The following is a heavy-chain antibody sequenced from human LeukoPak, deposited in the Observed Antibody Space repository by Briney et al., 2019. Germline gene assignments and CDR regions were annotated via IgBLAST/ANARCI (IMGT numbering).Heavy chain of an antibody. V-gene: IGHV3-21*01. J-gene: IGHJ6*04. CDR2: IRSYSRYI. CDR1: GFTFDTLN. Sequence: GGSLRLFCAASGFTFDTLNFNWVRQASGKGLEWVATIRSYSRYIQYGDSVKGRFTNPRDDAERSVYLQMDNVRVEDTAVYFCARYSEVYYVDVGGRGTTVSVSS. D-gene: IGHD3-16*01. CDR3: ARYSEVYYVDV.